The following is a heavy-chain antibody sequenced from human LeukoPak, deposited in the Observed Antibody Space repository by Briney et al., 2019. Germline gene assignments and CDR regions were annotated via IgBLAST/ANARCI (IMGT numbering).Heavy chain of an antibody. CDR3: ARDPYSGNYGAYYYYYMDV. J-gene: IGHJ6*03. D-gene: IGHD1-26*01. V-gene: IGHV3-21*01. Sequence: GGSLRLSCGASGFTFSNYNMNWVRQAPGKGLEWVSSITSSSTYIYYADSVKGRFTISRDSAKNSLYLQMNSLRAEDTAVYYCARDPYSGNYGAYYYYYMDVWGKGTTVTISS. CDR1: GFTFSNYN. CDR2: ITSSSTYI.